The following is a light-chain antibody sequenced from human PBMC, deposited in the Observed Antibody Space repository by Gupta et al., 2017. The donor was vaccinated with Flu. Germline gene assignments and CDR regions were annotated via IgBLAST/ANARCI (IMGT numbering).Light chain of an antibody. CDR3: QQSDTTPLT. Sequence: DIQMTQSPPSLSASVGDSVTITCRASQTVGIYVNWYQQQSGKAPKLLIYGASSLKSGVPSRFSGTGSGTHLTLTISNLQPEDFATFYCQQSDTTPLTFGQGTRVE. J-gene: IGKJ1*01. V-gene: IGKV1-39*01. CDR1: QTVGIY. CDR2: GAS.